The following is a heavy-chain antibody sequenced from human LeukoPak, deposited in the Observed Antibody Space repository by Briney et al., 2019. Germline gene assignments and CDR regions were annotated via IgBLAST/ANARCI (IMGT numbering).Heavy chain of an antibody. D-gene: IGHD4-17*01. V-gene: IGHV3-64*01. CDR1: GFTFSSYA. J-gene: IGHJ4*02. Sequence: PGGSLRLSCAASGFTFSSYAMHWVRQAPGKGLEYVSAISSNGGSTYYANSVKGRFTISRDNSKNTLYLQMGSLRAEDMAVYYCARDLGYGDLPAYDYWGQGTLVTASS. CDR3: ARDLGYGDLPAYDY. CDR2: ISSNGGST.